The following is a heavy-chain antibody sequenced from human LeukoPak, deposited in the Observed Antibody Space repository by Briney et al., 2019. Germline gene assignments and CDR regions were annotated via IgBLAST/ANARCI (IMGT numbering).Heavy chain of an antibody. J-gene: IGHJ6*02. CDR3: AGGVPAYYYYGMDV. CDR2: IWYDGSNK. Sequence: GRSLRLSCAASGFTFSSYGMHWVRQAPGKGLEWVAVIWYDGSNKYYADSVKGRFTISRDNSKNTLYPQMNSLRAEDTAVYYCAGGVPAYYYYGMDVWGQGTTVTVSS. D-gene: IGHD2-2*01. CDR1: GFTFSSYG. V-gene: IGHV3-33*01.